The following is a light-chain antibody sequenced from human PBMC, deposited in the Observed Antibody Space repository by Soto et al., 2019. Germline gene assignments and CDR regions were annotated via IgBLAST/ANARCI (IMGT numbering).Light chain of an antibody. CDR2: GAS. Sequence: EIVLTQSPDTLSLSPGERATLSCRASQSVSASYLAWYQHKPGQAPRLLMYGASRRATDIPDRFSGSGSGTDFTLTISRLEPEDFAVYYCQQYNDWHPYTFGQGTKLEIK. CDR3: QQYNDWHPYT. J-gene: IGKJ2*01. CDR1: QSVSASY. V-gene: IGKV3D-20*02.